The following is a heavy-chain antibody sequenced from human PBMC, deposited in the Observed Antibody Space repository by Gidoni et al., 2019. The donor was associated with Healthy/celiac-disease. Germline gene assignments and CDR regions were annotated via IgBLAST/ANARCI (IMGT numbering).Heavy chain of an antibody. CDR3: ARVKGIPALWGMDV. V-gene: IGHV3-21*01. D-gene: IGHD2-2*01. CDR2: ISSSSSYI. J-gene: IGHJ6*02. Sequence: EVQLVESGGGLVKPGGSLRISCADSGFTFSGYSMNWVRQAPGKGLELVSSISSSSSYIYYADSVKGRCTISRDHAKNSLYLQMNSLRAEDTAVYYCARVKGIPALWGMDVWGQGTTVTVSS. CDR1: GFTFSGYS.